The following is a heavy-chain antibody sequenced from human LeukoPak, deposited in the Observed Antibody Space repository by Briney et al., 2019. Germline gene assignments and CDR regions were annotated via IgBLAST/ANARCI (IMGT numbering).Heavy chain of an antibody. CDR1: GYTFTSYY. Sequence: GASVKVSCKASGYTFTSYYMHWVRQAPGQGLEWMGIINPSGGSTSYAQKFQGRVTMTRDMSTSTVYMELTSLRSDDTAVYYCARDGSGTYYSFYNWFDPWGRGTLVTVSS. CDR3: ARDGSGTYYSFYNWFDP. D-gene: IGHD3-10*01. V-gene: IGHV1-46*01. J-gene: IGHJ5*02. CDR2: INPSGGST.